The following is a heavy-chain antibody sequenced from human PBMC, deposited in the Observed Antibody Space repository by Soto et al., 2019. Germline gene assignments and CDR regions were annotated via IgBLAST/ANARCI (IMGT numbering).Heavy chain of an antibody. J-gene: IGHJ6*02. CDR1: GFTFDDYA. Sequence: SLKISCAASGFTFDDYAMHWVRQAPGKGLEWVSGISWNSGSIGYADSVKGRFTLSRDSAKNSLYLQMNSLRVEDTALYYCAKGVSYYYYGMDVWGQGTTVTVSS. CDR3: AKGVSYYYYGMDV. D-gene: IGHD6-6*01. V-gene: IGHV3-9*01. CDR2: ISWNSGSI.